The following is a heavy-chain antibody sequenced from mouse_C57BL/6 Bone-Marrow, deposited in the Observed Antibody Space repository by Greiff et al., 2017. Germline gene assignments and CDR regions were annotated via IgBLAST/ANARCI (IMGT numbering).Heavy chain of an antibody. J-gene: IGHJ1*03. V-gene: IGHV1-63*01. D-gene: IGHD1-1*01. CDR2: IYPGGGYT. Sequence: QVQLQQSGAELVRPGTSVKMSCKASGYTFTNYWIGWAKQRPGHGLEWIGDIYPGGGYTNYNEKFKGKATLTADKSSSTAYMQFSSLTSEDSAIYYCARSPPYYYGRSYGWYFDVWGTGTTVTVSS. CDR3: ARSPPYYYGRSYGWYFDV. CDR1: GYTFTNYW.